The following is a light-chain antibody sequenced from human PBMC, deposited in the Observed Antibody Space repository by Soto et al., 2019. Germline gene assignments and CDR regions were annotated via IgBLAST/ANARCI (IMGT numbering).Light chain of an antibody. CDR2: GAS. CDR3: QQYNNWPPMYT. V-gene: IGKV3-15*01. Sequence: EIVMTQSPATLSVSPGERATLSCRASQSVSSNLAWYQQKPGQAPRLLIYGASTRVTGIPARFSGSGSGTEFTRTVSSLQSEDFAVYYCQQYNNWPPMYTFGQGTKLEIK. CDR1: QSVSSN. J-gene: IGKJ2*01.